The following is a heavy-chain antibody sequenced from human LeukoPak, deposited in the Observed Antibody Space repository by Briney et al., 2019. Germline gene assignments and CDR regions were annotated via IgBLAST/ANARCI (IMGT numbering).Heavy chain of an antibody. J-gene: IGHJ5*02. Sequence: PGGSLRLSCAASGFSFSSYAMSWVRQAPGKGLEWVSAISGSGGSTYYADSVKGRFTISRDNSKNTLYLQMNSLRAEDTAVYYCAKEGSRRRFLEWFYNWFDPWGQGTLVTVSS. CDR2: ISGSGGST. CDR3: AKEGSRRRFLEWFYNWFDP. D-gene: IGHD3-3*01. V-gene: IGHV3-23*01. CDR1: GFSFSSYA.